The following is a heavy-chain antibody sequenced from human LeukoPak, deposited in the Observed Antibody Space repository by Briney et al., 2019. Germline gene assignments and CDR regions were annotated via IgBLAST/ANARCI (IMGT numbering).Heavy chain of an antibody. CDR3: ARMTGGSGSYYRSYYFDY. D-gene: IGHD3-10*01. CDR2: INHSGST. CDR1: GGSLSGYY. V-gene: IGHV4-34*01. J-gene: IGHJ4*02. Sequence: HPETLSLTCAVYGGSLSGYYWSWIRQPPGKGLEWIGEINHSGSTNYNPSLKSRVTISVDTSKNQFSLKLSSVTAADTAVYYCARMTGGSGSYYRSYYFDYWGQGTLVTVSS.